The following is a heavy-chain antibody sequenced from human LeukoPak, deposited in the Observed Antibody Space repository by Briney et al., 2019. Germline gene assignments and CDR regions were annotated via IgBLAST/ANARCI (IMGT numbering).Heavy chain of an antibody. CDR2: IYYSGST. J-gene: IGHJ5*02. D-gene: IGHD1-26*01. Sequence: PSETLSLTCTVSGGSISSSSYYWGWIRQPPGKGLEWIGSIYYSGSTYYNPSLKSRVTIPVDTSKNQFSLKLSSVTAADTAVYYCARHGVGARNWFDPWGQGTLVTVSS. CDR1: GGSISSSSYY. CDR3: ARHGVGARNWFDP. V-gene: IGHV4-39*01.